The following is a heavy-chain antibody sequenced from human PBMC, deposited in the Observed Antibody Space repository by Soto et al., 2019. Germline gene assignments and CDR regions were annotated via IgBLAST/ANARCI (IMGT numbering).Heavy chain of an antibody. CDR2: IYPGDSDT. D-gene: IGHD4-4*01. CDR1: GYSFTSYW. CDR3: ARHNVYSNYVRAGPNYYYYMDV. J-gene: IGHJ6*03. V-gene: IGHV5-51*01. Sequence: PGESLTISCKRSGYSFTSYWIDSVRQMPGKGLEWMGIIYPGDSDTRYSPSFQDQVTISADKSISTAYLQWSSLKASDTAMYYCARHNVYSNYVRAGPNYYYYMDVWGKGTTVTVSS.